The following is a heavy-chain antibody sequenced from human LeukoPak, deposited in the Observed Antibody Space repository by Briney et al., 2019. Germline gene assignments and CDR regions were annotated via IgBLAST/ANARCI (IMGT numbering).Heavy chain of an antibody. CDR1: GFTFSDYY. CDR2: ISGSSSYI. Sequence: GGSLRLSCAASGFTFSDYYMSWIRQAPGKGLEWVSYISGSSSYIAYADSAKGRFTISRDNAKNSLFLQMNTLRAEDTAVYYCARIGVDTPRNNWFDPWGQGTLVTVSS. D-gene: IGHD2-8*01. V-gene: IGHV3-11*03. CDR3: ARIGVDTPRNNWFDP. J-gene: IGHJ5*02.